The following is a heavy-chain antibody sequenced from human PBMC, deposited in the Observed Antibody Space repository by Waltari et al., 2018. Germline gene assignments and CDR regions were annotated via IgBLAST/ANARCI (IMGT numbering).Heavy chain of an antibody. D-gene: IGHD2-2*01. CDR3: AKDEGYAGKDGDLRH. CDR2: ISGEGENS. V-gene: IGHV3-23*04. Sequence: EVQLVESGGDLVQPGESLRLSCGISGFLFSNYALSWFRQAPGKGLEWVSGISGEGENSYYADSVKGRFTISRDNSRNILYLQMNRLRADDTGVYYCAKDEGYAGKDGDLRHWGQGSLVSVSS. J-gene: IGHJ1*01. CDR1: GFLFSNYA.